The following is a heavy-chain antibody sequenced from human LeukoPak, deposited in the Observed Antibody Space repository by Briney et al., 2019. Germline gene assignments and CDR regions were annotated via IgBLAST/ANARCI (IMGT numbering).Heavy chain of an antibody. V-gene: IGHV1-2*06. CDR3: TRESGSYHGNDF. CDR2: INPNNGGT. J-gene: IGHJ4*02. D-gene: IGHD1-26*01. CDR1: EYTFAVYY. Sequence: ASVKVSCTASEYTFAVYYMHWVRQAPGQGLEWMGRINPNNGGTNYAQKFQGRVTMTGDTSISTAYMELSSLRSDDTAVYYCTRESGSYHGNDFWGQGTLVTVSS.